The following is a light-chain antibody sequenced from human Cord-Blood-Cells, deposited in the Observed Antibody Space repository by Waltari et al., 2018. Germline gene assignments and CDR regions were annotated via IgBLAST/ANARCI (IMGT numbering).Light chain of an antibody. CDR2: KDS. CDR1: VLAKNY. V-gene: IGLV3-27*01. J-gene: IGLJ2*01. Sequence: SYELTQPSSVSVSPGQTARITCSGDVLAKNYVRWFQQKPGQAPVLVISKDSERPSGIPERFSGSSSGTTVTLTISGAQVEDEADYYCYSAADNNVVFGGGTKLTVL. CDR3: YSAADNNVV.